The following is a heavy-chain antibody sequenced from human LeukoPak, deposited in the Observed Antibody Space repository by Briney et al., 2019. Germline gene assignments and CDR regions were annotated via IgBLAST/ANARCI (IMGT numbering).Heavy chain of an antibody. D-gene: IGHD2-15*01. V-gene: IGHV1-18*04. CDR1: GYTFTGYY. J-gene: IGHJ4*02. CDR3: ARAYCSGGSCLDY. Sequence: ASVKVSCKASGYTFTGYYMHWVRQAPGQGLEWMGWISAYNGNTNYAQKLQGRVTMTTDTSTSTAYMELRSLRSDDTAVYYCARAYCSGGSCLDYWGQGTLVTVSS. CDR2: ISAYNGNT.